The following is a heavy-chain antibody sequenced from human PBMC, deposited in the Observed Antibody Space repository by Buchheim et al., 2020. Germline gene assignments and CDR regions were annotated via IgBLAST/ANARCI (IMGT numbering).Heavy chain of an antibody. CDR1: GFIFNNYA. J-gene: IGHJ4*02. CDR3: AKEEYPYASSGYLGY. Sequence: QVQLVESGGGVVQPGRSLRLSCAASGFIFNNYAMYWVRQAPGKGLEWVAIISYDGTNKYFGDSVKGRFTISRDNSKNTLYLQMNSLRAEDTAVYYCAKEEYPYASSGYLGYWGQGTL. CDR2: ISYDGTNK. D-gene: IGHD3-22*01. V-gene: IGHV3-30*18.